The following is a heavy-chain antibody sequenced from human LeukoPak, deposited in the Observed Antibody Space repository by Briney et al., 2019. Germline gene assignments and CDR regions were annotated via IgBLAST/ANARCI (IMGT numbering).Heavy chain of an antibody. V-gene: IGHV1-18*01. Sequence: ASVKVSCKASGYTFTSYGISWVRQAPGQGLEWMGWISAYNGNTNYAQKLQGRVTMTTDTSTSTAYMELRSLRPDDTAVYYCARDPQGRYCSSTSCYYYYYYGMDVWGQGTTVTVSS. CDR2: ISAYNGNT. CDR3: ARDPQGRYCSSTSCYYYYYYGMDV. CDR1: GYTFTSYG. J-gene: IGHJ6*02. D-gene: IGHD2-2*01.